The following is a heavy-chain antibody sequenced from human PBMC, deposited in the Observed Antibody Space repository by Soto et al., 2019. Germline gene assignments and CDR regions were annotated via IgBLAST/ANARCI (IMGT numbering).Heavy chain of an antibody. CDR2: IYYSGST. CDR3: ARDLRYGDYESYGMDV. Sequence: QVQLQESGPGLVKPSQTLSLTCTVSGDSISSGGYYWSWIRQHPGKGLEWIGYIYYSGSTYYNPSLKSRVTISVDTSKNQFSLKLSSVTAADTAVYYCARDLRYGDYESYGMDVWGQGTTVTVSS. CDR1: GDSISSGGYY. D-gene: IGHD4-17*01. J-gene: IGHJ6*02. V-gene: IGHV4-31*03.